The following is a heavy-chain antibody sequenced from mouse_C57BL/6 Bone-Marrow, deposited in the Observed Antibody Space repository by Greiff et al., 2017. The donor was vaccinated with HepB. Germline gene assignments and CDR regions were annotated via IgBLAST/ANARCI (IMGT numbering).Heavy chain of an antibody. CDR3: ARGVLRPWYFDV. D-gene: IGHD1-1*01. J-gene: IGHJ1*03. CDR1: GYAFTNYL. V-gene: IGHV1-54*01. Sequence: VQLVESGAELVRPGTSVKVSCKASGYAFTNYLIEWVKQRPGQGLEWIGVINPGSGGTNYNEKFKGKATLTADKSSSTAYMQLSSLTSEDSAVYFCARGVLRPWYFDVWGTGTTVTVSS. CDR2: INPGSGGT.